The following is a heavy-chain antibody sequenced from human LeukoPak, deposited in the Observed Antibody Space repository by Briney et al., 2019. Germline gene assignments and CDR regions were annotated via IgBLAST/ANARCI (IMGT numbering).Heavy chain of an antibody. CDR2: INSDGSST. CDR1: GFTVSSNY. J-gene: IGHJ4*02. Sequence: PGGSLRLSCAASGFTVSSNYMSWVRQAPGKGLVWVSRINSDGSSTSYADSVKGRFTISRDNAKNTLYLQMNSLRAEDTAVYYCARGGDGYSYGYDYWGQGTLVTVSS. V-gene: IGHV3-74*01. CDR3: ARGGDGYSYGYDY. D-gene: IGHD5-18*01.